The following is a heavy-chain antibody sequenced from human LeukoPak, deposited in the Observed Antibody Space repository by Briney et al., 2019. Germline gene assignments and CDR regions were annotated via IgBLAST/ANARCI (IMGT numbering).Heavy chain of an antibody. Sequence: GGSLRLSCEASGFIFSDYNMNWVRQAPGKGLEWVSYISSGSSTIYYADSVKGRFTISRDNAKNSLYLQMNSLTDEDKAVYYCAREPPGNYDSSGHYYAYFDCWGQGTLVTVSS. V-gene: IGHV3-48*02. CDR2: ISSGSSTI. CDR3: AREPPGNYDSSGHYYAYFDC. J-gene: IGHJ4*02. D-gene: IGHD3-22*01. CDR1: GFIFSDYN.